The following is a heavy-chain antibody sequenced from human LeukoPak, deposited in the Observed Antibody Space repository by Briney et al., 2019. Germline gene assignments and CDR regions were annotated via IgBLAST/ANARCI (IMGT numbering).Heavy chain of an antibody. J-gene: IGHJ6*02. V-gene: IGHV4-4*07. Sequence: SESLSLTCTVSGGSISSYYWSWIRQPAGKGLEWNGRIYTSGSTNYNPSLKSRVTMSVDTSKNQFSLKLSSVTAADTAVYYCAREGSSVGQKIYYYYGMDVWGQGTTVTVSS. CDR2: IYTSGST. CDR3: AREGSSVGQKIYYYYGMDV. CDR1: GGSISSYY.